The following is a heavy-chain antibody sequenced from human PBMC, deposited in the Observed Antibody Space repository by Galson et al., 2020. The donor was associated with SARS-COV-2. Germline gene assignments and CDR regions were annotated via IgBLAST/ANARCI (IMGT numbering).Heavy chain of an antibody. CDR1: DYSISSAYY. V-gene: IGHV4-38-2*01. CDR2: FYRSGST. D-gene: IGHD3-16*01. J-gene: IGHJ5*02. Sequence: SETLSLTCAVSDYSISSAYYWGWIRQPPGKGLEWIGSFYRSGSTYYNPSLKSRVTISPDTSKNQFSLRLKSVTAADTAVYYCVRGGLHLGELPGLHHWGQGTLVPVPS. CDR3: VRGGLHLGELPGLHH.